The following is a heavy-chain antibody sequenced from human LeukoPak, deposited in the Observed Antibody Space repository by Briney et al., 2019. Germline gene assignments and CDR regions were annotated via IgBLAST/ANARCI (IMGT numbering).Heavy chain of an antibody. CDR2: ISGSSSHR. CDR1: GFTFSSHN. CDR3: ARDDTNGYPDY. V-gene: IGHV3-21*01. J-gene: IGHJ4*02. Sequence: GGSLRLSCAASGFTFSSHNMNWVRQAPGKGLEWVSSISGSSSHRFYVDSVKGRFTISRDNAINSLFLQMNSLRAEDTAVYYCARDDTNGYPDYWGQGTLVTVSP. D-gene: IGHD5-24*01.